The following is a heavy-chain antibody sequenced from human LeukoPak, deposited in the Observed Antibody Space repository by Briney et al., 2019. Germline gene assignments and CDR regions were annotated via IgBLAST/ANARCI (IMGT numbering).Heavy chain of an antibody. CDR1: GFTFGGYG. D-gene: IGHD3-22*01. CDR2: INWNGGST. CDR3: ARDPSIGDYYDSGGNWFDP. J-gene: IGHJ5*02. V-gene: IGHV3-20*04. Sequence: PAAGTLRLTCAASGFTFGGYGLSWVRQAPGKGLEWVSGINWNGGSTGYADSVKGRFTISRDNAKNSLYLQMNSLRAEDTALYYCARDPSIGDYYDSGGNWFDPWGQGTLVTVSS.